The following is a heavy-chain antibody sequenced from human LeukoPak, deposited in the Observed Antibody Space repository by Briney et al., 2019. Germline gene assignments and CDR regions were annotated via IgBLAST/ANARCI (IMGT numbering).Heavy chain of an antibody. CDR3: ARGCSGGSCYAYFDY. V-gene: IGHV1-69*13. J-gene: IGHJ4*02. Sequence: ASVKVSCKASRGTFSSYAISWVRQAPGQGLEWVGGIIPIFGTANYAQKFQGRVTITADESTSTAYMELSSLRSEDTAVYYCARGCSGGSCYAYFDYWGQGTLVTVSS. CDR1: RGTFSSYA. CDR2: IIPIFGTA. D-gene: IGHD2-15*01.